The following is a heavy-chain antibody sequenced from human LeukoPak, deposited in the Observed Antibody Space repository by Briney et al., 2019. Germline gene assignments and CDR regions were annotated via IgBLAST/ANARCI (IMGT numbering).Heavy chain of an antibody. CDR1: GGSISSYY. Sequence: PETLSLTCTVSGGSISSYYWSWIRQPPGKGLEWIGRIYTSGSTNYNPSLKSRVTISVDTSKNQFSLKLSSVTAADTAVYYCARGEAPGLGAFDIWGQGTMVTVSS. D-gene: IGHD3-16*01. CDR3: ARGEAPGLGAFDI. J-gene: IGHJ3*02. V-gene: IGHV4-4*08. CDR2: IYTSGST.